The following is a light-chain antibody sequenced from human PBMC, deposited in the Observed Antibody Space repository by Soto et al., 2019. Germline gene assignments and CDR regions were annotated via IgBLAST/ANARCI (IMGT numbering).Light chain of an antibody. CDR3: QQYKSYYT. CDR1: QDISDW. CDR2: KAS. J-gene: IGKJ2*01. Sequence: DIQMTQSPSTLSVSVGDRVTITCRASQDISDWLAWYQQKPGKAPNLLIYKASNLASGVPSRFSGSGSGTEFTLTISSLQPDDFATYYCQQYKSYYTFGQGTKLEI. V-gene: IGKV1-5*03.